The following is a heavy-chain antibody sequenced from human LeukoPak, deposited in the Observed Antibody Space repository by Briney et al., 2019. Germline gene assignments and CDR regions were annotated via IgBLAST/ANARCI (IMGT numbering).Heavy chain of an antibody. J-gene: IGHJ4*02. Sequence: KPSETLSLTLPGSGGSISGSSYYWGWIRQPPGKGLEWIGSIYYSGSTYYNPSLKSRVTISVDTSKNQFSLKLSSVTAADTAVYYCARTPAAFDYWGQGTLVTVA. D-gene: IGHD2-2*01. CDR3: ARTPAAFDY. CDR2: IYYSGST. V-gene: IGHV4-39*01. CDR1: GGSISGSSYY.